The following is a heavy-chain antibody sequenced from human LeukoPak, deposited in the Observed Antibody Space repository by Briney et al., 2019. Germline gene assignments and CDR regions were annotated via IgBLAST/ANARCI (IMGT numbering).Heavy chain of an antibody. D-gene: IGHD3-22*01. CDR3: ARGGCYYDSSGYRR. CDR2: INHSGST. V-gene: IGHV4-34*01. CDR1: GGSFSGYY. Sequence: SETLSLTCAVYGGSFSGYYWSWIRQPPGKGLEWIGEINHSGSTNYNPSLKSRVTISVDTSKNQFSLKLSSVTAADTAVYYCARGGCYYDSSGYRRWGQGTLVTVSS. J-gene: IGHJ4*02.